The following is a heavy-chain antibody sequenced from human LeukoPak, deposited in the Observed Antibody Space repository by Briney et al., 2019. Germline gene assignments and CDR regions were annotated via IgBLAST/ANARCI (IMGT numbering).Heavy chain of an antibody. CDR2: ISSSSSYI. Sequence: PGGPLTLSCAASGFTFYSCSMNWVRQAPGKGLEGVSSISSSSSYIYYADSVKGPFTISRDNSKNSLYLQMNSLRAEDTAVYYCARGYCSGGSCYHFFDYWGQGTLVTVSS. CDR1: GFTFYSCS. V-gene: IGHV3-21*01. J-gene: IGHJ4*02. D-gene: IGHD2-15*01. CDR3: ARGYCSGGSCYHFFDY.